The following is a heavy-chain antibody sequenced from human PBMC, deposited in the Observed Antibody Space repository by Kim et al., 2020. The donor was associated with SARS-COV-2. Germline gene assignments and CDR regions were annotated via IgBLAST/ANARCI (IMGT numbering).Heavy chain of an antibody. CDR2: IYYSGST. J-gene: IGHJ3*02. Sequence: SETLSLTCTVSGGSVSSGVYYWSWIRQPPGKGLEWIGYIYYSGSTNYNPSLKSRVTISVDTSKNQFSLKLSSVTTADTALYYCAREFRGGYVDAFDIWGQGTMVTVSS. CDR1: GGSVSSGVYY. D-gene: IGHD5-12*01. CDR3: AREFRGGYVDAFDI. V-gene: IGHV4-61*08.